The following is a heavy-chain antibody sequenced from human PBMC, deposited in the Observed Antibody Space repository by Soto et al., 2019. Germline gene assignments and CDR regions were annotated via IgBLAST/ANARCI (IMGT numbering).Heavy chain of an antibody. Sequence: GASVKVSCKSSGYTFINYYVHWVRQAPGQGLEWMGMINPSGGRTTYPQKFQGRVTMTRDTSTSTVYVELSSLRSDDTAVFYCAREKASTSLLTHYYYAMDVWGQGTTVTVSS. J-gene: IGHJ6*02. CDR2: INPSGGRT. CDR3: AREKASTSLLTHYYYAMDV. V-gene: IGHV1-46*01. CDR1: GYTFINYY.